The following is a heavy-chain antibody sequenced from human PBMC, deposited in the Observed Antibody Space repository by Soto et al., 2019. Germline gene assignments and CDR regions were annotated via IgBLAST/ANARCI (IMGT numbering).Heavy chain of an antibody. J-gene: IGHJ4*02. CDR1: GGTFSSYA. V-gene: IGHV1-69*13. CDR3: ARPQSDYYDSSGYLNFDY. CDR2: IIPNFGTA. D-gene: IGHD3-22*01. Sequence: SVKVSCKASGGTFSSYAISWVRQAPGQGLEWMGGIIPNFGTANYAQKFQGRVTITADESTSTAYMELSSLRSEDTAVYYCARPQSDYYDSSGYLNFDYWGQGTLVTVSS.